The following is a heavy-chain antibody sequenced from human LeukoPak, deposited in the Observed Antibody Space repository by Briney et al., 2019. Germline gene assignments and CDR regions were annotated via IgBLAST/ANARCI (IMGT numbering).Heavy chain of an antibody. V-gene: IGHV4-39*07. J-gene: IGHJ3*02. D-gene: IGHD2-2*01. CDR1: GGSLRSSSYY. Sequence: SETLSLTCTVSGGSLRSSSYYWGWIRQPPGKGLEWIGSIYYSGSTYYNPSLKSRVTISVDTSKNQFSLKLSSVTAADTAVYYCARDWNACSSTSCFNAFDIWGQGTMVTVSS. CDR3: ARDWNACSSTSCFNAFDI. CDR2: IYYSGST.